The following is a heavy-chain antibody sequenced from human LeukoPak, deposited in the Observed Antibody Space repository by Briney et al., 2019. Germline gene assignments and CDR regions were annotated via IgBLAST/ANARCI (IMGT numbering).Heavy chain of an antibody. V-gene: IGHV3-23*01. J-gene: IGHJ4*02. D-gene: IGHD3-3*01. CDR1: GFTFSSYA. Sequence: PGGSLRLSCAASGFTFSSYAMSWVRQAPGKGLEWVSAISGSGGSTYYADSVKGRFTISRDNSKNTLYLQMNSLRAEDTAVYYCAKVPNVLRFLEWSPRFDYWGQGTLVTVSS. CDR2: ISGSGGST. CDR3: AKVPNVLRFLEWSPRFDY.